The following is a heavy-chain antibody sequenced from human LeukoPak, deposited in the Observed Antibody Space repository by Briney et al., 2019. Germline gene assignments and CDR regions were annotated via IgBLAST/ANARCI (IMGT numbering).Heavy chain of an antibody. CDR2: MNPNSGNT. CDR1: GYTFTSYD. J-gene: IGHJ4*02. CDR3: ARGPRVAASPFAY. V-gene: IGHV1-8*03. D-gene: IGHD2-15*01. Sequence: ASVKVSCKASGYTFTSYDINWVRQATGQGLEWMGWMNPNSGNTGYAQKFQGRVTITRNTSISTAYMELSSLRSEDTAVYYCARGPRVAASPFAYWGQGTLVTVSS.